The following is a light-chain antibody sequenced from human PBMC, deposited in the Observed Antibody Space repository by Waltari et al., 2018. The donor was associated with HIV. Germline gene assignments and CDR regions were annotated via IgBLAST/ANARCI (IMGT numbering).Light chain of an antibody. J-gene: IGLJ2*01. CDR2: EVT. V-gene: IGLV2-8*01. Sequence: QSALTQPPSASGSAGQSVTLSCTGTNSDIGTYDYVSWSQQHPGKAPKRVISEVTKRPSGVSVRFSGSKSGNTAFLTVSGLQAEDEADYYCSSFANRDGFYVLFGGGTRLTVL. CDR1: NSDIGTYDY. CDR3: SSFANRDGFYVL.